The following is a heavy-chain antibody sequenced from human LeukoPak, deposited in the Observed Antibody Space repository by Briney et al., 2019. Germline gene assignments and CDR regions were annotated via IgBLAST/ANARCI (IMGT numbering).Heavy chain of an antibody. CDR2: IYSGGST. CDR3: AGAVAGPEDY. V-gene: IGHV3-53*01. D-gene: IGHD6-19*01. Sequence: GGSLRLSCAASVFTLSSNYMSWVRQAPCKGLDWVSVIYSGGSTYYADSVKGRFTISRDNSKNTLYLQMNSLRAEDTAVYYCAGAVAGPEDYWGQGTLVTVSS. CDR1: VFTLSSNY. J-gene: IGHJ4*02.